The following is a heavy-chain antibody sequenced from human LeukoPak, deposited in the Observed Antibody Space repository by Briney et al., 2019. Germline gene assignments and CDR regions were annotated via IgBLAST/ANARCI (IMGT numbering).Heavy chain of an antibody. CDR2: ISSSSSYI. J-gene: IGHJ4*02. V-gene: IGHV3-21*01. CDR1: GFTFDDYG. CDR3: ARKGYCSGGSCYYYFDY. D-gene: IGHD2-15*01. Sequence: GGSLRLSCAASGFTFDDYGMTWVRQAPGKGLEWVSSISSSSSYIYYADSVKGRFTISRDNAKNSLYLQMNSLRAEDTAVYYCARKGYCSGGSCYYYFDYWGQGTLVTVSS.